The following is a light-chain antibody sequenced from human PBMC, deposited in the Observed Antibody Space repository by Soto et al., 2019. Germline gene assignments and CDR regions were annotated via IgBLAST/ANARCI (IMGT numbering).Light chain of an antibody. CDR3: QERSSSCLGT. Sequence: EIVMTQSPGTLSVSPGERATLSCRAGQGVTTNFSWYQQKPVRPAPRLLYDASTRDYAVPARFSGSGSGTDFTLTISGREPEDSAIYYCQERSSSCLGTFGQGTKVDIK. CDR1: QGVTTN. V-gene: IGKV3D-11*01. J-gene: IGKJ1*01. CDR2: DAS.